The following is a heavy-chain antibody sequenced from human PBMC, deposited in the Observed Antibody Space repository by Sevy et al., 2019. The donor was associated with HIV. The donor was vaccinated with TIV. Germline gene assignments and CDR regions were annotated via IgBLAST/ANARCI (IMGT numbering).Heavy chain of an antibody. CDR3: RTWIQQLLRDY. V-gene: IGHV3-7*01. D-gene: IGHD5-18*01. CDR1: GFTFSSYW. J-gene: IGHJ4*02. CDR2: IKPDGSEK. Sequence: GGSLRLSCAASGFTFSSYWMTWVRQAPGKGPEWVADIKPDGSEKKYVDSVKGRFTISRDNAKNILYLQMNSLGAEDTAVYYCRTWIQQLLRDYWGQGTLVTVSS.